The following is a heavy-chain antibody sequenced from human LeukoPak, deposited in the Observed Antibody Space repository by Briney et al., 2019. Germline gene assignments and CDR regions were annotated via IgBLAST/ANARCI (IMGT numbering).Heavy chain of an antibody. D-gene: IGHD3-16*01. CDR3: ARDADPFGDYHFDY. CDR2: IWYDGSNK. CDR1: GFTFSSYS. J-gene: IGHJ4*02. Sequence: GGSLRLSCAASGFTFSSYSMNWVRQAPGKGLEWVADIWYDGSNKYYADSVKGRFTISRDNSKNPLYLQMNTLRAADTAVYYCARDADPFGDYHFDYWGQGTLVTVSS. V-gene: IGHV3-33*08.